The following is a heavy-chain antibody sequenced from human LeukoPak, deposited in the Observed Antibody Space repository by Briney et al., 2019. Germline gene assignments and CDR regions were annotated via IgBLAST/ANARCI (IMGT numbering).Heavy chain of an antibody. V-gene: IGHV4-59*01. CDR3: ARIYYDAFDY. J-gene: IGHJ4*02. CDR2: VYYNGVT. Sequence: PSETLSLTCSVSGGTISNYYWSWVRQPPGRGLEWIGYVYYNGVTNYNPSLKSRVTISLDMSKDQFSLSLRSVTAADTAVYYCARIYYDAFDYWGQGIPVTVSS. D-gene: IGHD1-26*01. CDR1: GGTISNYY.